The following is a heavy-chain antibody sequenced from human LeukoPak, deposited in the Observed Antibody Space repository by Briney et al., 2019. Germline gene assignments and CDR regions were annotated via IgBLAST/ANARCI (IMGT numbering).Heavy chain of an antibody. CDR1: GFTFSSYA. Sequence: GGSLRLSCAASGFTFSSYAMSWVRQAPGKGLEWVSTLGTSGNTYYADSVKGRFTISTDNSKNTLSLQMNSLRAEDTAVYYCAKRGTYPMYYFDYWGQGTLVSVPS. CDR2: LGTSGNT. V-gene: IGHV3-23*01. CDR3: AKRGTYPMYYFDY. J-gene: IGHJ4*02. D-gene: IGHD3-16*02.